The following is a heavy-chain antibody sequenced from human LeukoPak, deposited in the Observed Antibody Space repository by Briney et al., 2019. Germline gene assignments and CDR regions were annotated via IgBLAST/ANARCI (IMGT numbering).Heavy chain of an antibody. CDR1: GFIFSTYG. CDR3: ANVLYAWGSHNPYFFDQ. J-gene: IGHJ4*02. D-gene: IGHD3-10*01. V-gene: IGHV3-30*02. CDR2: IRYDGTNK. Sequence: GGSLRLSCVASGFIFSTYGMYWVRQAPGKGLEWVPFIRYDGTNKYYADSVKGRFTVSRDNSNNILYLQMNSLRAEDTAIYYCANVLYAWGSHNPYFFDQWGQGTLVTVSS.